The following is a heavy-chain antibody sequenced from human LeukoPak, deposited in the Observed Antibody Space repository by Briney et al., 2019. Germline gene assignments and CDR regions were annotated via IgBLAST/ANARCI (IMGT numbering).Heavy chain of an antibody. Sequence: GGSLRLSCAASGFTFSSYGMHWVRQAPGKGLEWVAVIWYDGSNKYYADSVKGRFTISRDNSKNTLYLQMNSLRAEDTAVYYCAKDSEWLGRYYYYYMDVWGKGTTVTVSS. CDR2: IWYDGSNK. CDR1: GFTFSSYG. D-gene: IGHD3-10*01. J-gene: IGHJ6*03. V-gene: IGHV3-33*06. CDR3: AKDSEWLGRYYYYYMDV.